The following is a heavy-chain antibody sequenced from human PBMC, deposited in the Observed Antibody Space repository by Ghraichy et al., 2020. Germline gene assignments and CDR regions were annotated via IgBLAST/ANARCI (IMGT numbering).Heavy chain of an antibody. CDR1: GYSISSGYY. J-gene: IGHJ4*02. V-gene: IGHV4-38-2*02. CDR2: IYHSGTT. Sequence: SETLSLTCNVSGYSISSGYYWGWIRQPPGKGLEWIGSIYHSGTTYYSPSLKSRVTISIDTSRNQFSLKLTSVTAADTAVYYCARVPDYYESSGYHDYWGQGTLVTVSS. D-gene: IGHD3-22*01. CDR3: ARVPDYYESSGYHDY.